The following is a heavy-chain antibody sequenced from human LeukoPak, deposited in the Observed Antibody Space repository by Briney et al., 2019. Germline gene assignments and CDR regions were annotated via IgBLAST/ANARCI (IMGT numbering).Heavy chain of an antibody. V-gene: IGHV1-2*02. J-gene: IGHJ4*02. D-gene: IGHD2-21*02. CDR1: GYIFTGYY. CDR3: ARGKTMVYCGGDCYRFDN. Sequence: ASVKVSCKASGYIFTGYYIHWVRQAPGQGLDWMGWINPNSGGTNYAQKFQGRVTMTRDTSISTAYMELSRLRSGDTAVYYCARGKTMVYCGGDCYRFDNWGQGTLVTVSS. CDR2: INPNSGGT.